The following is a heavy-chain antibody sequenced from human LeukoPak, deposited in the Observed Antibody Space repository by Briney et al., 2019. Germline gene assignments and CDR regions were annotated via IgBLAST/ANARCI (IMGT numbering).Heavy chain of an antibody. CDR2: IIPIFGTA. D-gene: IGHD4-23*01. Sequence: SVKVSCKASGGTFSSYAISWVRQAPGQGLEWMGGIIPIFGTANYAQKFRGRVTITADESTSTAYMELSSLRSEDTAVYYCAEGNQASYYYYMDVWGKGTTVTVSS. CDR3: AEGNQASYYYYMDV. J-gene: IGHJ6*03. V-gene: IGHV1-69*13. CDR1: GGTFSSYA.